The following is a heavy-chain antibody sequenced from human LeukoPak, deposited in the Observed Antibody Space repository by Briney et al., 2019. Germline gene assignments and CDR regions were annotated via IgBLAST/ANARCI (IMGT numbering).Heavy chain of an antibody. Sequence: SETLSLTCTVSGGSIGSGSYYWGWIRQPPGKGLEWIGSIYYSGSTYYNPSLKSRVTISVDTSKNQFSLKLSSVTAADTAVYYCARHLKEVPAAAYYFDYWGQGTLVTVSS. CDR3: ARHLKEVPAAAYYFDY. D-gene: IGHD2-2*01. J-gene: IGHJ4*02. CDR1: GGSIGSGSYY. CDR2: IYYSGST. V-gene: IGHV4-39*01.